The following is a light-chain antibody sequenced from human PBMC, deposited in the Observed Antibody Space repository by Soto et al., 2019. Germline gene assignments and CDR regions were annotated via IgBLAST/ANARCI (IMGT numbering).Light chain of an antibody. Sequence: QSALTQPASVSGSTGQSITISCTGTSSDVGNYNLVSWYQQHPGKAPKLMIYEGTKRPSGISNRFSGSKSGNTASLTISGLQAEDEADYYCCSYAGSSAYVVFGGGTKLTVL. CDR2: EGT. J-gene: IGLJ2*01. V-gene: IGLV2-23*01. CDR1: SSDVGNYNL. CDR3: CSYAGSSAYVV.